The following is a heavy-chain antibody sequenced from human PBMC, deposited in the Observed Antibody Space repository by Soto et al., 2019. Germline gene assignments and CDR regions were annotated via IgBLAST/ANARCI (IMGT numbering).Heavy chain of an antibody. V-gene: IGHV3-7*01. Sequence: PGGSLRLSCAASGFTFDDYTMHWVRQAPGKGLEWVANIKQDGSEIYYVDSVKGRFTISRDNAKNSLFLQMDSLRADDMAVYYCARLRSTAANDYWGQGTLVTVSS. CDR1: GFTFDDYT. CDR3: ARLRSTAANDY. D-gene: IGHD2-8*02. CDR2: IKQDGSEI. J-gene: IGHJ4*02.